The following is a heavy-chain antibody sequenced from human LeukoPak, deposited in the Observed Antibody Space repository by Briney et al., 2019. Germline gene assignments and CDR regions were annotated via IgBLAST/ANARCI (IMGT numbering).Heavy chain of an antibody. V-gene: IGHV3-48*01. CDR3: ARVSGSSWYGHYFDY. J-gene: IGHJ4*02. D-gene: IGHD6-13*01. CDR2: ISSSSSTI. Sequence: GGSLRLSCAASGFTFSSYSMNLVRQAPGKGLEWVSYISSSSSTIYYADSVKGRFTISRDNAKNSLYLQMNSLRAEDTAVYYCARVSGSSWYGHYFDYWGQGTLVTVSS. CDR1: GFTFSSYS.